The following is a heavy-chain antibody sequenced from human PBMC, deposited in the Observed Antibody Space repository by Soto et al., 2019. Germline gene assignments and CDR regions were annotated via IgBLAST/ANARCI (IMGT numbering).Heavy chain of an antibody. D-gene: IGHD6-13*01. CDR3: AREKVFSTWGPPQNTWFDP. Sequence: QVQLHESGPGLVKPSQTLSLTCSVSGVSISDSGYYWNWIRQYPGKGLEWLGYIYYSGTTRYNPSLRSRLTISIDTSKNHFSLRLTSVTAADTAVYYCAREKVFSTWGPPQNTWFDPWGQGTLVTVSS. V-gene: IGHV4-31*03. J-gene: IGHJ5*02. CDR2: IYYSGTT. CDR1: GVSISDSGYY.